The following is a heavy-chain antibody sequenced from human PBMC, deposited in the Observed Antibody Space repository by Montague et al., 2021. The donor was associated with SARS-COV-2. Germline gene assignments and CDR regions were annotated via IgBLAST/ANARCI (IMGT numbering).Heavy chain of an antibody. J-gene: IGHJ4*02. D-gene: IGHD6-13*01. CDR3: ARLLAATGHFDF. CDR2: MSYSGSS. Sequence: SETLSLTCTVSGGSINTPNHYWGCIRQPPGKGLEWVGSMSYSGSSYYNPSLRRRLTISVDTSKNQFSLRLSSVTAADTAVYCCARLLAATGHFDFWGQGTLVTVSS. CDR1: GGSINTPNHY. V-gene: IGHV4-39*01.